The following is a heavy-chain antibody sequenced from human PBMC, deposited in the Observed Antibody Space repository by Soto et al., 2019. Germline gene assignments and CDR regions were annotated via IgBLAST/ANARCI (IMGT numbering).Heavy chain of an antibody. CDR3: ATGAGSSGSLLDY. J-gene: IGHJ4*02. Sequence: TLSLTCTVSVGSISSGGYYWSWIRQHPGKGLEWIGYIYYSGSTYYNPSLKSRVTISVDTSKNQFSLKLSSVTAADTAVYYCATGAGSSGSLLDYWGQGTLVTVSS. D-gene: IGHD3-22*01. CDR2: IYYSGST. CDR1: VGSISSGGYY. V-gene: IGHV4-31*03.